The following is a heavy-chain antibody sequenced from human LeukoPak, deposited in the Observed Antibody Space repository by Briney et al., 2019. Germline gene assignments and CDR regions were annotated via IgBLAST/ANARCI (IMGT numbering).Heavy chain of an antibody. V-gene: IGHV3-43*01. CDR1: GFTFDDYT. Sequence: GGSLRLSCAASGFTFDDYTMHWVRQAPGKGLEWVSLISWDGGSTYYADSVKGRFTISRDNSKNSLYLQMNSLRTEDTALYYCAKDIGSPYGGNSGGYDYWGQGTLVTVSS. CDR3: AKDIGSPYGGNSGGYDY. J-gene: IGHJ4*02. D-gene: IGHD4-23*01. CDR2: ISWDGGST.